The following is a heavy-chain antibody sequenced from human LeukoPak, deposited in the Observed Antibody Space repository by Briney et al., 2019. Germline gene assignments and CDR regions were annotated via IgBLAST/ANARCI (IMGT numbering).Heavy chain of an antibody. CDR2: IIPIFGTA. CDR1: GGTFSSYA. V-gene: IGHV1-69*13. Sequence: ASVKVSCKASGGTFSSYAISWVRQAPGQGPEWMGGIIPIFGTANYAQKFQGRVTITADESTSTAYMELSSLRSEDTAVYYCARGTMIELDYWGQGTLVTVSS. CDR3: ARGTMIELDY. D-gene: IGHD3-22*01. J-gene: IGHJ4*02.